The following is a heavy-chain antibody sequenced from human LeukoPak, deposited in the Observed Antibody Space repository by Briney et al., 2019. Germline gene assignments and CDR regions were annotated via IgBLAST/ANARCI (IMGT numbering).Heavy chain of an antibody. CDR2: INSDGFST. V-gene: IGHV3-74*01. CDR3: ARGTSGGYFDY. D-gene: IGHD1-26*01. CDR1: GFTFSSFW. J-gene: IGHJ4*02. Sequence: GGSLRLSCAASGFTFSSFWIHWVRQVPGKGLVWVSRINSDGFSTSYADSVKGRFTISRDNAKNTLYLQMNSLRAEDTAVHYCARGTSGGYFDYWGQGTLVTVSS.